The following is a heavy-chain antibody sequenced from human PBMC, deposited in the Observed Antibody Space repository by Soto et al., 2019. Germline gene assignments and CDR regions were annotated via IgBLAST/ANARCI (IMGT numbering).Heavy chain of an antibody. CDR2: INPGGIT. CDR1: GGSLSGYY. J-gene: IGHJ4*02. D-gene: IGHD3-22*01. V-gene: IGHV4-34*01. CDR3: AREIESYQSGGYYSYHFDS. Sequence: PSETLSLTCAVYGGSLSGYYWTGIRQPPGKGLEWIGEINPGGITNYNPSVKSRLTISLDTSQKQFSLELTSVTAADTAVYFCAREIESYQSGGYYSYHFDSWGQGTQVTVSS.